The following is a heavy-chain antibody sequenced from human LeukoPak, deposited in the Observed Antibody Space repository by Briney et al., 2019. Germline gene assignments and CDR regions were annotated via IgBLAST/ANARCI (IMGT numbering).Heavy chain of an antibody. V-gene: IGHV3-11*01. CDR2: INRGGSTI. J-gene: IGHJ3*01. Sequence: GGSLRLSCTASGFTFSDYYMGWIRQAPGKGLDWISFINRGGSTIYYADSVRDRFSISRDNAKNSLSLQMSSLRGDDTAVYYCARGGSYDGPVTYREDAFDLWGQGTTVTVFS. CDR3: ARGGSYDGPVTYREDAFDL. D-gene: IGHD4-17*01. CDR1: GFTFSDYY.